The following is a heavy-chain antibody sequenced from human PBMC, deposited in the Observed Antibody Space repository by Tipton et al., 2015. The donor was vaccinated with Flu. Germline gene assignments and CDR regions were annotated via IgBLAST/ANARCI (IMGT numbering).Heavy chain of an antibody. CDR3: ARQTTRDYYGSGSENCFDY. J-gene: IGHJ4*02. D-gene: IGHD3-10*01. V-gene: IGHV4-59*08. CDR2: IYNNQYT. CDR1: GGFFSSYY. Sequence: TLSLTCTVSGGFFSSYYWNWVRQPPGKGLEWIGYIYNNQYTKYNPSLKSRVTISVDTSMSQFSLKLSSVTAADTAVYYCARQTTRDYYGSGSENCFDYWGQGTLVTVSS.